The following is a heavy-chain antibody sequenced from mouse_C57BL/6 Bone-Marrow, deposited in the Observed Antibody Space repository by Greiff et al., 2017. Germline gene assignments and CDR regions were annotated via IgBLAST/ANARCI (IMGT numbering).Heavy chain of an antibody. Sequence: VQLVESGPGLVAPSPSLSITCTVSGFSLTSYGVNWVHQPPGKGLEWLGVIWGGGGTTYNSALMSRLSISTDKNKSQVFLKMNSVETEETAMYYCAKRSDYGSRYYDMDYWGQGTAVTVSS. D-gene: IGHD1-1*01. CDR3: AKRSDYGSRYYDMDY. V-gene: IGHV2-9*01. CDR1: GFSLTSYG. CDR2: IWGGGGT. J-gene: IGHJ4*01.